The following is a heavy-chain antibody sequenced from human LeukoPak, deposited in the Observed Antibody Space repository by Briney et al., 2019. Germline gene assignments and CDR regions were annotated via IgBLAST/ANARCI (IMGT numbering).Heavy chain of an antibody. CDR3: ARVTSYDFWSGYYTGAEYFQH. CDR2: IYHSGST. D-gene: IGHD3-3*01. Sequence: SETLSLTCTVSGYSISSGYYWGWIRQPPGKGLEWIGSIYHSGSTYYNPSHKSRVTISVDTSKNQFSLKLSSVTAADTAVYYCARVTSYDFWSGYYTGAEYFQHWGQGTLVTVSS. CDR1: GYSISSGYY. J-gene: IGHJ1*01. V-gene: IGHV4-38-2*02.